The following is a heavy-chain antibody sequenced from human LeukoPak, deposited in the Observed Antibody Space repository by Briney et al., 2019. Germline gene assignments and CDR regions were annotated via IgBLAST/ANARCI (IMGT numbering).Heavy chain of an antibody. D-gene: IGHD1-26*01. CDR3: ATIVFDPSYYYYMDV. J-gene: IGHJ6*03. V-gene: IGHV4-34*01. Sequence: SETLSLNCAGYGGPFNGYYWRWVRQAPGKGLEGIGEINHRGSTNYNPSLKRRGNISRNTSMDQFSLKLNSVTAADTAAYYCATIVFDPSYYYYMDVWGKGTTVTVSS. CDR1: GGPFNGYY. CDR2: INHRGST.